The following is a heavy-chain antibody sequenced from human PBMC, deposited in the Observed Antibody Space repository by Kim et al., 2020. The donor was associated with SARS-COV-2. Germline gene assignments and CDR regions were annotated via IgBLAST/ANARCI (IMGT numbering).Heavy chain of an antibody. V-gene: IGHV3-66*01. CDR2: IYSGGST. CDR3: ARDKPVVTGDGYNWYYFDY. Sequence: GGSLRLSCAASGFTISDNYMSWVRQAPGKGLEWVSIIYSGGSTYYADSVKGRFTISRDNSKNTLYLQMNSLRAEDTAVYYCARDKPVVTGDGYNWYYFDYWGQGTLVTVSS. CDR1: GFTISDNY. J-gene: IGHJ4*02. D-gene: IGHD2-21*02.